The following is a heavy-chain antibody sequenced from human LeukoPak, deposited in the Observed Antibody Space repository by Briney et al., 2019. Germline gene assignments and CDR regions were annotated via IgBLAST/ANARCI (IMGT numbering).Heavy chain of an antibody. J-gene: IGHJ3*01. D-gene: IGHD3-10*01. CDR2: IYPADSDT. V-gene: IGHV5-51*01. CDR1: GYRFSNQW. CDR3: ARTGYHYGSGSHFAFDV. Sequence: GESLKISCEASGYRFSNQWIGWVRQMPGKGLECMGIIYPADSDTRYSPSFEGQVSIPVDKSITTAYLQWSSLKASDTAIYYCARTGYHYGSGSHFAFDVWGQGTVVSVSS.